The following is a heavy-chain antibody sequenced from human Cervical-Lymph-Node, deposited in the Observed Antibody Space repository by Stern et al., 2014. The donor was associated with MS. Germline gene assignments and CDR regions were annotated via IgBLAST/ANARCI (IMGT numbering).Heavy chain of an antibody. CDR1: GYTFTNNW. D-gene: IGHD1-1*01. CDR3: ARPPPRRKWDDPNYGMDV. Sequence: EVQLVESGAEVKKPGESLKISCKGSGYTFTNNWIAWVRQMPGKGLEWMGIIYPDDSDIRYSPSLQGPVTISADKSISTASLQRSTLKPADSAVYYCARPPPRRKWDDPNYGMDVWGQGTTVTVSS. J-gene: IGHJ6*02. V-gene: IGHV5-51*03. CDR2: IYPDDSDI.